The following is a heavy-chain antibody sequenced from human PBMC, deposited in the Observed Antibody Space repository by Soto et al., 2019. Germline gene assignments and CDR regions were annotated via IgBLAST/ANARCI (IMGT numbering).Heavy chain of an antibody. CDR1: GYSFTRYG. Sequence: ASVKVSCKASGYSFTRYGISWVRQAPGQGPEWMGWISGHNGNTNHPQSLQGRVTMTTDTSRNTAYMELRSLRSDDTAVYYCARHRFNYYDDTVYYYFDYWGQGTLVTVSS. CDR3: ARHRFNYYDDTVYYYFDY. J-gene: IGHJ4*02. V-gene: IGHV1-18*04. D-gene: IGHD3-22*01. CDR2: ISGHNGNT.